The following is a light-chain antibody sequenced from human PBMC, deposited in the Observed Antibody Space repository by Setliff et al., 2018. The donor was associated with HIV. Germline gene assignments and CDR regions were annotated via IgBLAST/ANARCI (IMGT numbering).Light chain of an antibody. Sequence: QSALTQPASVSGSPGQSITISCTGTSSDVGGYNYVSWYQQHPGKAPKLMIYDVTNRPSGVSNRFSGSNSGNTASLTISGLQAEDEADYYCSSYTSNNSGVVGTGTKVTVL. CDR2: DVT. J-gene: IGLJ1*01. V-gene: IGLV2-14*03. CDR1: SSDVGGYNY. CDR3: SSYTSNNSGV.